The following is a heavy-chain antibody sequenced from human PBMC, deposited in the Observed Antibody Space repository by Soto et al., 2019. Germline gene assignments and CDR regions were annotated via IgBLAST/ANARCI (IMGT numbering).Heavy chain of an antibody. CDR1: GGTFSSYA. CDR2: IIPIFGTA. V-gene: IGHV1-69*13. Sequence: SSVKVSCKASGGTFSSYAISWVRQAPGQGLEWMGGIIPIFGTANYAQKFHGRVTITADESTSTAYMELSSLRCEDTAVYYCARTPNLDGYNFVDYWGQGTLVTVSA. D-gene: IGHD5-12*01. CDR3: ARTPNLDGYNFVDY. J-gene: IGHJ4*02.